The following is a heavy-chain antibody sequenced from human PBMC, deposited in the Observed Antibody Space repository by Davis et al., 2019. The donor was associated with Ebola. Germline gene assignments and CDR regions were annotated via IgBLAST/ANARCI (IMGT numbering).Heavy chain of an antibody. CDR3: AHTSLGNLRGAFDF. Sequence: SGPTLVKPTQTLTLTCTFSGFSLSTSGVGVGWIRQPPGKALEWLALIYWDDDKRYSPSLKSRVTITKDTSKNQVVLTMTNMDPVDTATYYCAHTSLGNLRGAFDFWGQGTMVTVSS. J-gene: IGHJ3*01. V-gene: IGHV2-5*02. CDR2: IYWDDDK. CDR1: GFSLSTSGVG.